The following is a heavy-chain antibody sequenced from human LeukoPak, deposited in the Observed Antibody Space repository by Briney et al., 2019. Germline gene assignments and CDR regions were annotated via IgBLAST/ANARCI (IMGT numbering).Heavy chain of an antibody. V-gene: IGHV3-73*01. CDR3: TRLRAVAGETPLFDY. D-gene: IGHD6-19*01. CDR2: IRSKANSYAT. J-gene: IGHJ4*02. Sequence: GGSLRLSCAASGFTFSSYGMHWVRQASGKGLEWVGRIRSKANSYATAYAASVKGRFTISRDDSKNTAYLQMNSLKTEDTAVYYCTRLRAVAGETPLFDYWGQGTLVTVSS. CDR1: GFTFSSYG.